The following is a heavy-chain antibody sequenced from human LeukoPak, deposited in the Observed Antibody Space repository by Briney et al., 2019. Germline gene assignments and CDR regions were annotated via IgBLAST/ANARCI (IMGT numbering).Heavy chain of an antibody. CDR1: GFTFSSYS. J-gene: IGHJ5*02. CDR3: ARDFRDSSGYLP. D-gene: IGHD3-22*01. Sequence: GGSLRLSCAASGFTFSSYSMNWVRQAPGKGLEWVSSISSSSSYIYYADSVKGRFTISRDNAKNSLYLQMNSLRAEDTAVYYCARDFRDSSGYLPWGQGTLVTVSS. CDR2: ISSSSSYI. V-gene: IGHV3-21*01.